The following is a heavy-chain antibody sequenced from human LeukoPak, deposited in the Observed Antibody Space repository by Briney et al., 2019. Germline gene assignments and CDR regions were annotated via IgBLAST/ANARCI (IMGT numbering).Heavy chain of an antibody. J-gene: IGHJ4*02. CDR2: ISYDGSNK. V-gene: IGHV3-30*03. D-gene: IGHD6-19*01. CDR1: GFTFSSYG. CDR3: AGGSGWLIDY. Sequence: GGSLRLSCAASGFTFSSYGMHWVRQAPGKGLEWVAVISYDGSNKYYADSVKGRFTISRDNSKNTLYLQMNSLRVEDTAVYYCAGGSGWLIDYWGQGTLVTVSS.